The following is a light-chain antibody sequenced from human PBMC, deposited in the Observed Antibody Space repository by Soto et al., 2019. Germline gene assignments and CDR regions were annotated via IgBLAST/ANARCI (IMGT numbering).Light chain of an antibody. V-gene: IGKV1-39*01. J-gene: IGKJ1*01. CDR1: QRISTY. Sequence: IQMTQSPSSLSASVGDRVTITCRASQRISTYLNWFQQRPGKAPRLLIYAASTLQTGVSSNFSGSASGTDFTLTITSLQPEDFATYFCHQTYSIPPTFGQGTKVDNK. CDR3: HQTYSIPPT. CDR2: AAS.